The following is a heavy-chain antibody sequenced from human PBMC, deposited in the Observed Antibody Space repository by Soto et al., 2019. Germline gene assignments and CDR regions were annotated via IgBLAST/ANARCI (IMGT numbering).Heavy chain of an antibody. V-gene: IGHV1-3*01. CDR1: GYTLSSYA. J-gene: IGHJ6*02. CDR2: INAGNGNT. Sequence: ASVKVSCKASGYTLSSYAMHWVRQAPGQGLEWMGWINAGNGNTRYSQKLQGRVTMTTDTSTSTAYMELRSLRSDDTAVYYCARDGGKPGYCISTSCYSYYYYGMDVWGQGTTVTVSS. D-gene: IGHD2-2*01. CDR3: ARDGGKPGYCISTSCYSYYYYGMDV.